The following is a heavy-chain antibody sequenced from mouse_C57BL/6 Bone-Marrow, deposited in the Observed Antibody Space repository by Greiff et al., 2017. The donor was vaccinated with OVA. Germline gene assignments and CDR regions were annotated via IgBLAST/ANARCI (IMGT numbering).Heavy chain of an antibody. CDR1: GFNIKNTY. D-gene: IGHD1-1*01. J-gene: IGHJ1*03. CDR2: IDPANGNT. CDR3: APDYYGSSSHWYFDV. V-gene: IGHV14-3*01. Sequence: VHRQPSVAAPVRPRASVKLSCTASGFNIKNTYMHWVKQRPEQGLEWIGRIDPANGNTKYAPKFQGKATITADTSSNTAYLQLSSLTSEDTAIYYCAPDYYGSSSHWYFDVWGTGTTVTVSS.